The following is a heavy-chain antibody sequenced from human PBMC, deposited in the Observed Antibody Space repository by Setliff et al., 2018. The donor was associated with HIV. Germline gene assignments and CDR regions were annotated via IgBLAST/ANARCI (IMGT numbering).Heavy chain of an antibody. CDR3: ARQTATGTSATFDS. CDR1: GGSISGDF. Sequence: SETLSLTCTVSGGSISGDFWAWIRQPAGEGLEWIGRTHASGTTQCEPSLKNRCSMSVDTSKNQFSLKLSSVTAADTAVYYCARQTATGTSATFDSWGQGSLVTVSS. CDR2: THASGTT. D-gene: IGHD2-21*02. V-gene: IGHV4-4*07. J-gene: IGHJ4*02.